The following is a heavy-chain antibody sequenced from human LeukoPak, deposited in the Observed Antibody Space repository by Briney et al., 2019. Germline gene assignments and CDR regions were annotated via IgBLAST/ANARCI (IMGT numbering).Heavy chain of an antibody. V-gene: IGHV3-11*01. J-gene: IGHJ6*02. CDR3: ARSIGLTGGGVDV. CDR2: ITNGGSTI. CDR1: GFTFSDYN. D-gene: IGHD3-9*01. Sequence: GGSLRLSCAASGFTFSDYNMNWVRQAPGKRLEWVSYITNGGSTIHHADSVKGRFTISRDNVKKTLYLQMNSLRAEDTAVYYCARSIGLTGGGVDVWGQGTTVTV.